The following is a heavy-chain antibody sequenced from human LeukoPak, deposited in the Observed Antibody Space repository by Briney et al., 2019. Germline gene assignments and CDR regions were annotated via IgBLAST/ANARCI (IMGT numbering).Heavy chain of an antibody. CDR3: ARVLDNDYGDYEAARCLHY. Sequence: GASVKASCKASGYTFTSYGTSWVRQAPGQGLEWMGWISAYNGNTNYAQKLQGRVTMTTDTSTSTAYMELRSLRSDDTAVYYCARVLDNDYGDYEAARCLHYWGQGTLVTVSS. D-gene: IGHD4-17*01. CDR1: GYTFTSYG. V-gene: IGHV1-18*01. CDR2: ISAYNGNT. J-gene: IGHJ4*02.